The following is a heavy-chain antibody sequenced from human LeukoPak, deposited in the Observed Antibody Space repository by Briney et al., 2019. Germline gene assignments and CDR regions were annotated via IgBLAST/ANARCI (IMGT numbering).Heavy chain of an antibody. CDR3: ARRAGAYSHPYDY. CDR2: ISSSSSYI. V-gene: IGHV3-21*04. J-gene: IGHJ4*02. CDR1: GFTFSSYS. Sequence: GGSLRLSCAASGFTFSSYSMNWVRQAPGKGLEWVSSISSSSSYIYYADSVKGRFTISRDNSKNTLYPQMNSLRAEDTAVYYCARRAGAYSHPYDYWGQGTLVTVSS. D-gene: IGHD4/OR15-4a*01.